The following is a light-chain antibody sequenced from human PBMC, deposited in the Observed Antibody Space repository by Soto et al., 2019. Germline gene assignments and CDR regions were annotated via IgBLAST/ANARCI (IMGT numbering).Light chain of an antibody. CDR1: QASRSY. CDR2: SAS. CDR3: LHYYSYPRT. J-gene: IGKJ1*01. Sequence: IQMSEFPPSRAASVGQRFIIVCVASQASRSYLGWYQQKPGKAPKLLIYSASTLPSGVPSRFSGSGSGADFTLTISSLQPEDSAAYSCLHYYSYPRTFGQGTKVEIK. V-gene: IGKV1-6*01.